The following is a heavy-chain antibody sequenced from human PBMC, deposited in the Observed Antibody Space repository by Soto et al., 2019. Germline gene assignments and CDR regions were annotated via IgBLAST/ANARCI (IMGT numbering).Heavy chain of an antibody. CDR3: ASAEGIRITMVRGVVDAFDI. CDR2: INHSGST. Sequence: SETLSLTCAVYGGSFSGYYWSWIRQPPGKGLEWIGEINHSGSTNYNPSLKSRVTISLDTSRNQFSLKLSFVTAADTAVYYCASAEGIRITMVRGVVDAFDIWGQGTMVTVSS. D-gene: IGHD3-10*01. J-gene: IGHJ3*02. V-gene: IGHV4-34*01. CDR1: GGSFSGYY.